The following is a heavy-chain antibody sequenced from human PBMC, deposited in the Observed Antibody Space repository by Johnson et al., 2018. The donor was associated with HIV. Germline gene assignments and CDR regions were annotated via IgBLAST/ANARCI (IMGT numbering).Heavy chain of an antibody. Sequence: VQLVESGGGLVKPGGSLRLPCAASGFTFSNAWMTWVRQAPGKGLEWVGRIKSKSDGGTTDYAAPVKGRFTISRDNSKNTLYLQMNSLRAEATAVYYCARELGSGLGETADAFDIWGQGTMVTVSS. D-gene: IGHD6-19*01. CDR3: ARELGSGLGETADAFDI. CDR1: GFTFSNAW. V-gene: IGHV3-15*01. J-gene: IGHJ3*02. CDR2: IKSKSDGGTT.